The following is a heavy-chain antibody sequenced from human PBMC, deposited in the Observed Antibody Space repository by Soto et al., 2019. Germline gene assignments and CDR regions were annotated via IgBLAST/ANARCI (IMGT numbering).Heavy chain of an antibody. CDR2: ISGSGGST. CDR1: GFTFSSYA. Sequence: AGSLILSCAASGFTFSSYAMSWVRQAPGKGLEWVSAISGSGGSTCYADSVKGRFTVSRDNSKNTLFLEMSSLRAEDSAIYYCAKDSKSVSVSAARVYGMDVWGQGTTVTVSS. V-gene: IGHV3-23*01. J-gene: IGHJ6*02. D-gene: IGHD2-2*01. CDR3: AKDSKSVSVSAARVYGMDV.